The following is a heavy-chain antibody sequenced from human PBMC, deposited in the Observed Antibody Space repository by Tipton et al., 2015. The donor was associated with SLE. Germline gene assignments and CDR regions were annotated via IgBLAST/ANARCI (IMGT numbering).Heavy chain of an antibody. CDR1: GFTFSTYA. CDR2: ISGGGDRT. Sequence: SLRLSCAASGFTFSTYAMTWVRQAPGKGLEWVSSISGGGDRTYYTDSVKGRFTISRDNSKNTLYLEMSGLRAEDAAVYYCSRGERSLETYDYYYMDVWGKGTTVTVSS. J-gene: IGHJ6*03. CDR3: SRGERSLETYDYYYMDV. V-gene: IGHV3-23*01. D-gene: IGHD1-1*01.